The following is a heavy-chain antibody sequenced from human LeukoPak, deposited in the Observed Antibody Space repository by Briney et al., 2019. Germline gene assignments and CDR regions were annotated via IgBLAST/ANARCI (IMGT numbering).Heavy chain of an antibody. Sequence: GGSLRLSCAASGFTFSSYAMSWVRQAPGKGLEWVSAISGSGGSTYYADSVKGRFTISRDNSKNTLYLQMNSLRAEDTAVYYCAKDLLSGSYSGGAFDIWGQGTMVTVSS. D-gene: IGHD1-26*01. CDR1: GFTFSSYA. J-gene: IGHJ3*02. V-gene: IGHV3-23*01. CDR2: ISGSGGST. CDR3: AKDLLSGSYSGGAFDI.